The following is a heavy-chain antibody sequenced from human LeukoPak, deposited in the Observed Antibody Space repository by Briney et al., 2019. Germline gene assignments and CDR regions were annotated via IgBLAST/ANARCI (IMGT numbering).Heavy chain of an antibody. J-gene: IGHJ4*02. CDR1: GFTFSSYP. D-gene: IGHD2-15*01. V-gene: IGHV3-23*01. Sequence: GGSLRLSCAASGFTFSSYPMSWVRQAPGKGLEWVSAIRGSGADTYYADSVKGRFTISRDNSKNTLYLQMNSLRAEDTAVFYCAKSYCIGGSCYFTFDYWGQGTLVTVSS. CDR3: AKSYCIGGSCYFTFDY. CDR2: IRGSGADT.